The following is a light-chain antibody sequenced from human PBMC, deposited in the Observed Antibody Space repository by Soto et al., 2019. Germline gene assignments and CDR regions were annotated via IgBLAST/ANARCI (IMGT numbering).Light chain of an antibody. J-gene: IGKJ1*01. CDR3: QHYNSYSEA. CDR1: QGIKND. V-gene: IGKV1-6*01. Sequence: AIQMTQSPSSLSASVGDRVTITCRASQGIKNDLGWYQQKPGKAPKLLISAASSLESGVPSRFSGSGSGTDFTLTITSLQPEDFATYYCQHYNSYSEAFGQGTKVDIK. CDR2: AAS.